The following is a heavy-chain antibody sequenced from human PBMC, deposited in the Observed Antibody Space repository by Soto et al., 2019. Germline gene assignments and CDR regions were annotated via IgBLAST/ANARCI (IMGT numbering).Heavy chain of an antibody. CDR3: AKEGGVVAATHYYYYYGMDV. J-gene: IGHJ6*02. CDR1: GFTFDDYA. Sequence: GGSLRLSCAASGFTFDDYAMHWARQAPGKGLEWVSGISWNSGSIGYADSVKGRFTISRDNAKNSLYLQMNSLRAEDTALYYCAKEGGVVAATHYYYYYGMDVWGQGTTVTVSS. D-gene: IGHD2-15*01. V-gene: IGHV3-9*01. CDR2: ISWNSGSI.